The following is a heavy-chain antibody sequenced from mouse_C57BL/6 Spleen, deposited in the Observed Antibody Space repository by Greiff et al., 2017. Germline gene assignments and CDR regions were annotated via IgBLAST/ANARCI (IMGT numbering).Heavy chain of an antibody. Sequence: QVHVKQPGAELVKPGASVKLSCKASGYTFTSYWMHWVKQRPGRGLEWIGRIDPTSGGTKYNEKFKSKATLTVDKPSSTAYMQLSSLTAEDSAVYCCARVEYEGVFDCWGQGTTLTVSS. CDR2: IDPTSGGT. J-gene: IGHJ2*01. CDR3: ARVEYEGVFDC. V-gene: IGHV1-72*01. CDR1: GYTFTSYW. D-gene: IGHD2-14*01.